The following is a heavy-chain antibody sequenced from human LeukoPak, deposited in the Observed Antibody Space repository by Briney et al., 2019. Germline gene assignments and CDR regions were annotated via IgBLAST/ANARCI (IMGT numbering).Heavy chain of an antibody. Sequence: APVKVSCKASGYTFTGYYTHWVRQAPGQGLEWMGRINPNSGGTNYAQKFQGRVTMTRDTSISTAYMELSRLRSDDTAVYYCARDWTSAVGATKVDYWGQGTLVTVSS. CDR1: GYTFTGYY. J-gene: IGHJ4*02. CDR2: INPNSGGT. V-gene: IGHV1-2*06. CDR3: ARDWTSAVGATKVDY. D-gene: IGHD1-26*01.